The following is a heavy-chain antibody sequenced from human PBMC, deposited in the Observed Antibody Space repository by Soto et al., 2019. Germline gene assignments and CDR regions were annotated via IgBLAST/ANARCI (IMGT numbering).Heavy chain of an antibody. V-gene: IGHV1-69*08. CDR1: GGTFSSYT. D-gene: IGHD3-10*01. J-gene: IGHJ4*02. CDR3: AREGGGSGSYDY. Sequence: QVQLVQSGAEVKKPGSSVKVSYKASGGTFSSYTISWVRQAPGQGLEWMGRIIPILGIANYAQKFQGRVTITADKSTSTAYMELSSLRSEDTAVYYCAREGGGSGSYDYWGQGTLVTVSS. CDR2: IIPILGIA.